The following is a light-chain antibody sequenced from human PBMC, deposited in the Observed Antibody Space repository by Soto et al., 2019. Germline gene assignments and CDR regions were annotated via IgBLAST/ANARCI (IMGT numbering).Light chain of an antibody. Sequence: EIVLTQSPGTLSLSPGERATLSCRASQSVSNSYLACYQQKPGQGPRLLIYDASSRATGIPDRFSGSASGTDFTLTISRLEPEDFAVYYCQQYAGSPSTFGQGTKVEI. CDR1: QSVSNSY. J-gene: IGKJ1*01. CDR3: QQYAGSPST. CDR2: DAS. V-gene: IGKV3-20*01.